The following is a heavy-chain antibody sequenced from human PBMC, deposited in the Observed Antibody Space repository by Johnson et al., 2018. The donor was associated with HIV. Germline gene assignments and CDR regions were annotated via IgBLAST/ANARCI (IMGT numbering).Heavy chain of an antibody. D-gene: IGHD1-1*01. V-gene: IGHV3-43D*04. CDR1: GCTFDDYA. J-gene: IGHJ3*02. CDR3: ARKKATVFSTTSTNYAFDI. CDR2: ISWDAGST. Sequence: VQLVESGGVVVQPGGPLRLSCAASGCTFDDYAMHWVRQPPGKGLEWVSLISWDAGSTYYADSVKGSFTISRDNSKNTLYLQMNSLRAEDTAVYYCARKKATVFSTTSTNYAFDIWGQGTMVTVSS.